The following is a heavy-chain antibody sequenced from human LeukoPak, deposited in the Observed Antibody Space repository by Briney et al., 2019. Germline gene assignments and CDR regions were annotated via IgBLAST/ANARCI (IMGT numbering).Heavy chain of an antibody. D-gene: IGHD3-10*01. Sequence: SRTLTLTCAISGYSVSGSPAHWNWLTQSPSRGLVCLRRGFYRSKLYIGYAVSVKGRITITPDTSKKQFCRLLNCVTREDTAGYSCARGAVRGGTIFDYGGEGTLVTVPS. CDR3: ARGAVRGGTIFDY. V-gene: IGHV6-1*01. CDR1: GYSVSGSPAH. J-gene: IGHJ4*02. CDR2: GFYRSKLYI.